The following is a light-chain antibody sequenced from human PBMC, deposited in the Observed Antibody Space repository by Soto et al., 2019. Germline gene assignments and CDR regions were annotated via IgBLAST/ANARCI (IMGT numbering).Light chain of an antibody. CDR3: QQYGGSRT. V-gene: IGKV3-20*01. Sequence: EIFMTQSRSSLSVSPDGRATVSRRASQGISIGLAWYRQKPGQAPSLLISGASTRATGVPDRFSGSGSGTDFTLTISRLEPEDFAVYYCQQYGGSRTFGQGTKVDI. J-gene: IGKJ1*01. CDR2: GAS. CDR1: QGISIG.